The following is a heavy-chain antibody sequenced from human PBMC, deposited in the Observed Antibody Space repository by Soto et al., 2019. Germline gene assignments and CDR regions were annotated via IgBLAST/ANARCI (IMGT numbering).Heavy chain of an antibody. V-gene: IGHV4-30-4*01. Sequence: PSETLSLTCTVSGGSISSGDYYWSWIRQPPGKGLEWIGYIYYSGSTYYNPSLKSRVTISVDTSKNQFSLKLSSVTAADTAVYYCARVAVDTAMAYYYYYGMDVWGQGTTVTVSS. D-gene: IGHD5-18*01. CDR2: IYYSGST. CDR3: ARVAVDTAMAYYYYYGMDV. CDR1: GGSISSGDYY. J-gene: IGHJ6*02.